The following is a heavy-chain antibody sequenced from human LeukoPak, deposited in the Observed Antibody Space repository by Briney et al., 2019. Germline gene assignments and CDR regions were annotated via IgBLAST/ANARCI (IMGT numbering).Heavy chain of an antibody. D-gene: IGHD3-10*01. CDR2: ISGSGGST. V-gene: IGHV3-23*01. Sequence: GGSLRLSCAASGFTFSSYAMSWVRQAPGKGLEWVSAISGSGGSTYYADSVKGRFTSPRDNSKNTLYLQMNSLRAEETAVYYCAKQGIWFGELSLDYWGQGTLVTVSS. CDR3: AKQGIWFGELSLDY. J-gene: IGHJ4*02. CDR1: GFTFSSYA.